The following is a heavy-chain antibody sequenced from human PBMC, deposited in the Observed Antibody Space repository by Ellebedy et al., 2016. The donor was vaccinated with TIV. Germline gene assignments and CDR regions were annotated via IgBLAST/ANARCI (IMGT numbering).Heavy chain of an antibody. J-gene: IGHJ4*02. CDR1: GGSISSSSYY. Sequence: GSLRLSCTVSGGSISSSSYYWGWIRQPPGKGLEWIGSIYYSGRTYYNPSLKSRVTISVDTSKNQFSLKLSSVTAADTAVYYCERHQVTTSFDYWGQGTLVTVSS. V-gene: IGHV4-39*01. CDR3: ERHQVTTSFDY. CDR2: IYYSGRT. D-gene: IGHD4-17*01.